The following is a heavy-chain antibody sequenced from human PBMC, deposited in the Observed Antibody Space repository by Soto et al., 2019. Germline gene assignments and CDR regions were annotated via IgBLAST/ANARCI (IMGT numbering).Heavy chain of an antibody. Sequence: QVLLVESGGGVVQPGRSLRISCAVSGFTFSSFGMHWVRQAPGKGLEWVAVISDDGSSKHYADSLKGRFTISRDNSNNTLYLQRDSVGPEDTAVYYCAKDRWWYFCYLNLPGYWGQGTLVTGSS. V-gene: IGHV3-30*18. CDR2: ISDDGSSK. CDR1: GFTFSSFG. D-gene: IGHD2-15*01. CDR3: AKDRWWYFCYLNLPGY. J-gene: IGHJ4*02.